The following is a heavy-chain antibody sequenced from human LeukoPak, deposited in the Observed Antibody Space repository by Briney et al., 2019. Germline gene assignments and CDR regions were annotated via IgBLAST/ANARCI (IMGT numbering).Heavy chain of an antibody. CDR3: ARGTRPAATETDFDY. CDR2: IYPSGGIT. D-gene: IGHD2-2*01. J-gene: IGHJ4*02. V-gene: IGHV1-46*01. Sequence: ASVKVSCKASGYTFTSYYMHWVRQAPGQGLEWMAIIYPSGGITGYAQKFQGRVTMTRDTSTSTVYMELSSLRSEDTAVYYCARGTRPAATETDFDYWGQGTLVTVSS. CDR1: GYTFTSYY.